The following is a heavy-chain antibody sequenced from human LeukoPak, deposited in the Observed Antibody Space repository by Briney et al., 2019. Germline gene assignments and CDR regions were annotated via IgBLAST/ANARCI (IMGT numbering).Heavy chain of an antibody. Sequence: SETLSLTCAVSGGSFSGYSWNWIRQPPGKGLEWIGEINQSGSTKYDPSLRSRVTISIDTSKSQFSMRLNSVTAADTALYYCARCDTGGWFFDSWGQGALVTVSS. CDR2: INQSGST. D-gene: IGHD6-19*01. J-gene: IGHJ5*01. CDR3: ARCDTGGWFFDS. V-gene: IGHV4-34*01. CDR1: GGSFSGYS.